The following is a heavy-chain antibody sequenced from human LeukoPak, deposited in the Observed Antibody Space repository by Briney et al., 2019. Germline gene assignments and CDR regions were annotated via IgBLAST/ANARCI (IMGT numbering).Heavy chain of an antibody. Sequence: SETLSLTCTVSGGSISGSSYYWGWIRQPPGKGLEWIGSLYCSGSTYYNPSLKSRVTISVDTSKNQFSLKLNSVTAADTAVYYCARDTFWSGYPDGMDVWGQGTTVTVSS. CDR3: ARDTFWSGYPDGMDV. J-gene: IGHJ6*02. V-gene: IGHV4-39*07. CDR2: LYCSGST. CDR1: GGSISGSSYY. D-gene: IGHD3-3*01.